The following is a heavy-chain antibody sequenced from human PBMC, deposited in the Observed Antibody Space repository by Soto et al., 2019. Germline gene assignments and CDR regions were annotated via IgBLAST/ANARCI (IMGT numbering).Heavy chain of an antibody. CDR1: GYSFAGYW. D-gene: IGHD6-13*01. CDR3: ARLMVPLSPVFRQQLDLRDYYGMDV. V-gene: IGHV5-51*01. CDR2: IYPGDSDT. J-gene: IGHJ6*02. Sequence: PGESLKISCKGSGYSFAGYWIGWVRQMPGKGLEWMGSIYPGDSDTRYSPSFQGQVTISADKSISTAYLQWSSLKASATAMSYCARLMVPLSPVFRQQLDLRDYYGMDVWGQGTTVTVSS.